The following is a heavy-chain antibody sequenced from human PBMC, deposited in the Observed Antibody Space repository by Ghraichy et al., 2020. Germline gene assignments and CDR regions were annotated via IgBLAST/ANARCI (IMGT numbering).Heavy chain of an antibody. D-gene: IGHD6-13*01. Sequence: SQTLSLTCAVYGGSFSGYYWSWIRQPPGKGLEWIGEINHSGSTNYNPSLKSRVTISVDTSKNQFSLKLSSVTAADTAVYYCARGPGIAAAGTVVIDYWGQGTLVTVSS. J-gene: IGHJ4*02. CDR3: ARGPGIAAAGTVVIDY. V-gene: IGHV4-34*01. CDR1: GGSFSGYY. CDR2: INHSGST.